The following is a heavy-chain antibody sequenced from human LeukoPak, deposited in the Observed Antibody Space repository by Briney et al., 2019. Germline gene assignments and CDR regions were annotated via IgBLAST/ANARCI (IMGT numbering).Heavy chain of an antibody. V-gene: IGHV3-11*01. J-gene: IGHJ5*02. CDR2: ISSSGSTI. D-gene: IGHD3-10*01. CDR1: GFTVSNNY. Sequence: GGSLRLSCAASGFTVSNNYMSWIRQAPGKGLEWVSYISSSGSTIYYADSVKGRFTISRDNAKNSLYLQMNSLRAEDTAVYYCAREGGSGSYGNWFDPWGQGTLVTVSS. CDR3: AREGGSGSYGNWFDP.